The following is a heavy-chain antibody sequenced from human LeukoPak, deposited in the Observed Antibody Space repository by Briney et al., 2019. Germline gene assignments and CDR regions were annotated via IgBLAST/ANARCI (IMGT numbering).Heavy chain of an antibody. J-gene: IGHJ4*02. CDR3: ARGRGPGIAVAGTFDY. CDR1: GGTFSSYA. CDR2: IIPIFGTA. D-gene: IGHD6-19*01. Sequence: GSSVTVSCTASGGTFSSYAISWVRQAPGQGLEWMGGIIPIFGTANYAQKFQGRVTITADESTSTACMELSSLRSEDTAVYYCARGRGPGIAVAGTFDYWGQGTLVTVSS. V-gene: IGHV1-69*01.